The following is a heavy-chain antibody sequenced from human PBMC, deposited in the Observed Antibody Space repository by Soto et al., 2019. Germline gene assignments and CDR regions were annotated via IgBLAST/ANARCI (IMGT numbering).Heavy chain of an antibody. CDR2: ISYDGSNK. CDR3: AKGEYYYGSGSPYYGMDV. J-gene: IGHJ6*02. CDR1: GFTFSSYG. V-gene: IGHV3-30*18. Sequence: GGSLRLSCAASGFTFSSYGMHWVRQAPGKGLEWVAVISYDGSNKYYADSVKGRFTISRDSSKNTLYLEMNSLRPEDTAVYYCAKGEYYYGSGSPYYGMDVWGQGTTVTVSS. D-gene: IGHD3-10*01.